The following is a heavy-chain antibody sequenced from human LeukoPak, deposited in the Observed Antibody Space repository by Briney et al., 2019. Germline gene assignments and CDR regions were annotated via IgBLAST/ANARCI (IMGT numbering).Heavy chain of an antibody. CDR2: ISGSGGGT. J-gene: IGHJ6*02. Sequence: GGSLRLSCAASGFTFSDYAMSWVRQAPGKGLEWVSDISGSGGGTYYADSVKGRFTISRDNSRNTLYLQMNSLRAEDTAVYYFAKNLAGSSTSWPNYYYYGMAVWGQGTTATVSS. CDR1: GFTFSDYA. D-gene: IGHD2-2*01. V-gene: IGHV3-23*01. CDR3: AKNLAGSSTSWPNYYYYGMAV.